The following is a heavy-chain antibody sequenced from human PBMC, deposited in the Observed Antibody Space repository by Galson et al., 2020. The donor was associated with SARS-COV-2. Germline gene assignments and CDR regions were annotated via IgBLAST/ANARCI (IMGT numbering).Heavy chain of an antibody. Sequence: ASVKVSCKASGYTFTASYIHWVRQAPGQGLEWMGWISPNSGDTNLAQKFQGRVTMTRDTSINTAYMEVTRLRSDDTAVDYCARLDILDYWGQGTLVTVPP. J-gene: IGHJ4*02. D-gene: IGHD5-12*01. V-gene: IGHV1-2*02. CDR2: ISPNSGDT. CDR1: GYTFTASY. CDR3: ARLDILDY.